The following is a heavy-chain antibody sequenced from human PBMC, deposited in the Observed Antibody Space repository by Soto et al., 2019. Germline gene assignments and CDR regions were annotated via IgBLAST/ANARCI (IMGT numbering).Heavy chain of an antibody. D-gene: IGHD1-26*01. CDR3: APLRGAEGNFDY. CDR1: GFTFSSYG. J-gene: IGHJ4*02. V-gene: IGHV3-30*03. CDR2: ISYDGSNK. Sequence: QVQLVESGGGVVQPGRSLRLSCAASGFTFSSYGMHWVRQAPGKGLEWVAVISYDGSNKYYADSVKGRFTISSDNSKNTLYLQMNSLRAEDTAVYYCAPLRGAEGNFDYWGQGTLVTVSS.